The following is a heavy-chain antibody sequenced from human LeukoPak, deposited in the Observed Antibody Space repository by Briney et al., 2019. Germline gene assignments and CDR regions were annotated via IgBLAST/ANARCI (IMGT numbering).Heavy chain of an antibody. J-gene: IGHJ6*02. V-gene: IGHV3-23*01. CDR3: ARPNSPYDSNYGMDV. CDR2: ISASGSNT. D-gene: IGHD3-22*01. CDR1: GFTFSSYA. Sequence: GGSLRLSCAASGFTFSSYAMSWVRQAPGKGLEWVSAISASGSNTYYADAVSGRFTISRDNSKNTLHLEMNSLRTDDTAVYYCARPNSPYDSNYGMDVWGQGTTVTVSS.